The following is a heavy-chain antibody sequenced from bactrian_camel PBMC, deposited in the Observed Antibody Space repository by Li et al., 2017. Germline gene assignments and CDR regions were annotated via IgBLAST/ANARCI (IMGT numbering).Heavy chain of an antibody. Sequence: VQLVESGGGSVQAGGTLNLSCLASGYTNSRTCLGWFRQAPGKEREEVARIDSHGRPTYADSVKGRFTISRDNAKSTLYLQMNSLKTEDTATYYCTRGFKRAGRDRSQGTQVTVS. CDR2: IDSHGRP. J-gene: IGHJ4*01. V-gene: IGHV3S53*01. CDR1: GYTNSRTC.